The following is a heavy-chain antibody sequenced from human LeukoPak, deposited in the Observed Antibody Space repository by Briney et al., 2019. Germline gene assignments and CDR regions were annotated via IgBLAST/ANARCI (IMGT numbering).Heavy chain of an antibody. V-gene: IGHV4-59*01. CDR3: ARDFGYSTAGDHYYGMGV. D-gene: IGHD5-12*01. CDR2: ITSSGYT. Sequence: PSETLSLTCTVSGGSINYYWSWIRQSPGKGLEWIGYITSSGYTNYNPSLRSRVTISLDTSKMQFSLRLSSVTAADTAVYFCARDFGYSTAGDHYYGMGVWGQGTTVSVSS. J-gene: IGHJ6*02. CDR1: GGSINYY.